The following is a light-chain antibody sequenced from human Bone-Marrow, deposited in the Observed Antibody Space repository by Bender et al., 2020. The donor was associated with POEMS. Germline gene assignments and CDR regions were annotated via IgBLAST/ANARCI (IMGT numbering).Light chain of an antibody. J-gene: IGLJ2*01. CDR1: SSDVGGYNS. CDR2: EFT. Sequence: QSALTQPASVSGSPGQSITISCTGTSSDVGGYNSVSWYQQHPGKAPKLLIYEFTNRPSGVPDRLSGSKSGNTASLTISGLQPEDEAVYYCSSYTATSTVVLFGGGTKLTVL. V-gene: IGLV2-14*01. CDR3: SSYTATSTVVL.